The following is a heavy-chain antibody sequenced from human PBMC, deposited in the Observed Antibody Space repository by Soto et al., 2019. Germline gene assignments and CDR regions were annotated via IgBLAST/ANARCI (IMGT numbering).Heavy chain of an antibody. CDR1: GFSLSARPVG. Sequence: QITLKESGPTRVKPTQTLTLTCTFSGFSLSARPVGVGWIRQPPGKALQRLALIYWDDDKRYSPPLRHRLTRTKDNRKSRVVLTTTNMDPVDSARYYCAHRAAIDGSWNGGYFYHWGPGALVTVSS. CDR3: AHRAAIDGSWNGGYFYH. CDR2: IYWDDDK. D-gene: IGHD1-1*01. J-gene: IGHJ4*03. V-gene: IGHV2-5*02.